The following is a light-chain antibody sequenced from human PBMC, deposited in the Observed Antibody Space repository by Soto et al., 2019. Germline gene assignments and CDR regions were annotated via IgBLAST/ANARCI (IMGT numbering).Light chain of an antibody. CDR1: SSDVGGYNY. J-gene: IGLJ2*01. CDR3: SSYAGSNNLV. CDR2: EVT. Sequence: QSVLTQPPSASGSPGQSVTISCTGTSSDVGGYNYVSWYQQYPSKAPKLMIYEVTKRPSGVPDRFSGSKSGNTASLTVSGLQAEDEADYYCSSYAGSNNLVFGGGTKLTVL. V-gene: IGLV2-8*01.